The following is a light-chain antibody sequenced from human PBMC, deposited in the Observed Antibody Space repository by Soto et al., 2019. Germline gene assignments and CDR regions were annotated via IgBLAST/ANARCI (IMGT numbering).Light chain of an antibody. J-gene: IGLJ2*01. CDR1: SSDVGGYNY. V-gene: IGLV2-14*01. Sequence: QSALTQPASVSGSPGQSITISCTGTSSDVGGYNYVSWYQQHPGKAPKLMIYEVSNRPSGVSNRLSGSKSGNTAALTISGLQGGDEADYYRSSYTSSSTLVFGGGTKLAVL. CDR2: EVS. CDR3: SSYTSSSTLV.